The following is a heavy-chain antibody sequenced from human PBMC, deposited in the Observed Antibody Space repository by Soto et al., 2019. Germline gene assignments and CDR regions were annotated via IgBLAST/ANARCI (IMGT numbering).Heavy chain of an antibody. D-gene: IGHD3-3*01. CDR3: AKGEVFGDY. J-gene: IGHJ4*02. CDR1: GFTFSSYG. Sequence: QVQLVESGGGVVQPGRSLRLSCAASGFTFSSYGMHWVRQAPGKGLEWVAVISYDGSNKYYADSVKGRFTISRDNSENTLYLQMNSLRAEDTAVYYCAKGEVFGDYWGQGTLVTVSS. V-gene: IGHV3-30*18. CDR2: ISYDGSNK.